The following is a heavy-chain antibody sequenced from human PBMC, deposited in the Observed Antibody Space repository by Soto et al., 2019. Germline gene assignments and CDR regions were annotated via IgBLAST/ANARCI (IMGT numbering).Heavy chain of an antibody. D-gene: IGHD3-10*01. V-gene: IGHV4-34*01. Sequence: SETLSLTCAVYGGSFSGYYWSWIRQPPGKGLEWIGEINHSGSTNYNPSLKSRVTISVDTSKNQFSLKPSSVTAADTAVYYCARVLSGLWFGELSGSRYYYYYGMDVWGQGTTVTVSS. J-gene: IGHJ6*02. CDR2: INHSGST. CDR1: GGSFSGYY. CDR3: ARVLSGLWFGELSGSRYYYYYGMDV.